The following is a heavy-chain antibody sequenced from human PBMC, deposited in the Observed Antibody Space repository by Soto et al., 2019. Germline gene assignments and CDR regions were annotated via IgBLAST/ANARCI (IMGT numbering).Heavy chain of an antibody. J-gene: IGHJ4*02. Sequence: QVQLVESGGGLVKPGGSLRLSCAVSGFTFSDYYMTWIRQAPGKGLEWVSYISSSTSHTNYADSVKGRFTISRDNAKNSLFLQMNSLGAEDTAVYYCARGRGAAADYVDFWGQGTLVTVSS. CDR3: ARGRGAAADYVDF. V-gene: IGHV3-11*05. CDR2: ISSSTSHT. CDR1: GFTFSDYY. D-gene: IGHD6-13*01.